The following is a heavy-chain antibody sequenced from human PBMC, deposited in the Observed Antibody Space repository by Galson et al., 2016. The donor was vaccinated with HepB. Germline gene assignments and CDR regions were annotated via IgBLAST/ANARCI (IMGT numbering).Heavy chain of an antibody. D-gene: IGHD3-10*01. J-gene: IGHJ6*02. CDR2: ISAYNGNT. CDR3: AGDGYNARPYYYYYYGVDV. V-gene: IGHV1-18*01. CDR1: GYTFTSYG. Sequence: SVKFSCKASGYTFTSYGISWVRQAPGQGLEWMGWISAYNGNTNYAQTFQDRVTMTTDTSTSTAYMELRSLRSDDTAVYYCAGDGYNARPYYYYYYGVDVWGQGTTVTVSS.